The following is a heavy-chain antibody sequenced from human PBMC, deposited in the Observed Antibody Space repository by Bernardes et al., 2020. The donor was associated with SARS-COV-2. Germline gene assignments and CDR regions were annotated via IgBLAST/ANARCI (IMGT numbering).Heavy chain of an antibody. Sequence: SETLSLTCTVSGGSIYSSSYYWGWIRQPPGTGLEWIGSIYYTGSTFYNPSLDSTISIDTSKNEFSLKLRSVTAADTAVYYCARHWDRGYNYGYFDQWGPGTLVTVSS. CDR1: GGSIYSSSYY. D-gene: IGHD5-18*01. CDR2: IYYTGST. J-gene: IGHJ4*02. V-gene: IGHV4-39*01. CDR3: ARHWDRGYNYGYFDQ.